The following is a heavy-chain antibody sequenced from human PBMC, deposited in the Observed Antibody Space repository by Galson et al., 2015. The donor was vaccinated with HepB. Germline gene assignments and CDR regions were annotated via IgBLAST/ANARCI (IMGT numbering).Heavy chain of an antibody. CDR2: ISSSSSYT. D-gene: IGHD2-2*01. CDR1: GFTFSSHN. V-gene: IGHV3-21*05. Sequence: SLRLSCAASGFTFSSHNMKWVRQAPGKGLEWVSYISSSSSYTNYAPSVEGRFTISRDDAKNFLFLQMNSLRTEDTGVYYCATFPLSTRRYGESFLDYWGQGTLVTVSS. CDR3: ATFPLSTRRYGESFLDY. J-gene: IGHJ4*02.